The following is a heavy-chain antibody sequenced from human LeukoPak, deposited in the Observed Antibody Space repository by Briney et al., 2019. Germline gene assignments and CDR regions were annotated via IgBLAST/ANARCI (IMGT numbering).Heavy chain of an antibody. V-gene: IGHV4-30-4*01. CDR3: ARGPHYDFWSGSYYYGMDV. CDR1: GGSISSGDYY. D-gene: IGHD3-3*01. Sequence: PSETLSLTCAVSGGSISSGDYYWSWIRQPPGKGLEWIGYIYYSGSTYYNPSLKSRVTISVDTSKNQFSLKLSSVTAADTAVYYCARGPHYDFWSGSYYYGMDVWGQGTTVTVSS. J-gene: IGHJ6*02. CDR2: IYYSGST.